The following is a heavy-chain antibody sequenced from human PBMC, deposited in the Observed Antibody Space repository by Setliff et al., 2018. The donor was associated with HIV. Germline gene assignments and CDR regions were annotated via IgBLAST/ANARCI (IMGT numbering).Heavy chain of an antibody. CDR1: GDSIFTSTYY. CDR2: IYYSGNT. V-gene: IGHV4-39*01. CDR3: ARLGRPYSGQGWFDP. D-gene: IGHD5-12*01. J-gene: IGHJ5*02. Sequence: SETLSLTCSVSGDSIFTSTYYWGWIRQPPGKRLEWIGSIYYSGNTYYNPSLKSRVTISVDTSKNQFLLNLSSVTATDSAVYYCARLGRPYSGQGWFDPWGQGTLVTVSS.